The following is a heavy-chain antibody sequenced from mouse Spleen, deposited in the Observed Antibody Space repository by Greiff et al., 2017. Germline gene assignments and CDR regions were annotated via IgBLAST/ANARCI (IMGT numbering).Heavy chain of an antibody. CDR1: GYAFTNYL. Sequence: QVQLKESGAELVRPGTSVKVSCKASGYAFTNYLIEWVKQRPGQGLEWIGVINPGSGGTNYNEKFKGKATLTADKSSSTAYMQLSSLTSEDSAVYFCAREGYYGKAMDYWGQGTSVTVSS. CDR3: AREGYYGKAMDY. CDR2: INPGSGGT. V-gene: IGHV1-54*01. J-gene: IGHJ4*01. D-gene: IGHD1-1*01.